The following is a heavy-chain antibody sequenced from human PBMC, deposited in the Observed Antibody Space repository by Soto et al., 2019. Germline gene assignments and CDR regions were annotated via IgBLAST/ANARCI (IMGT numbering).Heavy chain of an antibody. J-gene: IGHJ6*02. CDR3: AKSVGVVPAAPADV. Sequence: VGSLRLSCAASGFTFRSYAMSWVRQAPGKGLEWVSAISGSGGSTYYADSVKGRFTISRDNSKNTLYLQMNSLRAEDTAVYYCAKSVGVVPAAPADVWGQGTTVTVSS. D-gene: IGHD2-2*01. V-gene: IGHV3-23*01. CDR1: GFTFRSYA. CDR2: ISGSGGST.